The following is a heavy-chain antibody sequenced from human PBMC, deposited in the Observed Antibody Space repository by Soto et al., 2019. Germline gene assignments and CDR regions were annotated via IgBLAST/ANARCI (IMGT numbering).Heavy chain of an antibody. CDR2: IYLGDSNT. Sequence: PGESLKISCTGSGNSFTSYCIGWVLQMPWKGMEWMGIIYLGDSNTRYSPTFQGQVTISADRSISTAYLQWSSLKASDTAMYYCARQEYCSSTSCYKVDSWGQGTLVTVSS. D-gene: IGHD2-2*02. CDR3: ARQEYCSSTSCYKVDS. J-gene: IGHJ4*02. V-gene: IGHV5-51*01. CDR1: GNSFTSYC.